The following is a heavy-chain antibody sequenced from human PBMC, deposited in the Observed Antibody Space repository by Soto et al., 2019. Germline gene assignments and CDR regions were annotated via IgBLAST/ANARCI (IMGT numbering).Heavy chain of an antibody. D-gene: IGHD4-4*01. Sequence: EVQLLESGGGLVQRGGSLRLSCAASGFPFSSYVMSWVRQAPGKGLEWVSGISGGGSNTFYADSVKGRFTISRDNSKNTLLLQMNNLGAEDTAVYYCAKDSNKYSSSLRGRYFDYWGQGIGVTVSS. CDR1: GFPFSSYV. J-gene: IGHJ4*02. CDR2: ISGGGSNT. V-gene: IGHV3-23*01. CDR3: AKDSNKYSSSLRGRYFDY.